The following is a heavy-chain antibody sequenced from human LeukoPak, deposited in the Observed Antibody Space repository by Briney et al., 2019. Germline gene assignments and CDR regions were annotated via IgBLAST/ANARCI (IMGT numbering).Heavy chain of an antibody. CDR3: ARDLNNWNYFNY. CDR2: INPKSGGT. CDR1: GGSLSSYA. V-gene: IGHV1-2*02. D-gene: IGHD1-20*01. J-gene: IGHJ4*02. Sequence: ASVKVSCKASGGSLSSYAINWVRQAPGQGLEWMGWINPKSGGTNYAQKFQGRVTMTRDTSISTAYMELSRLRSDDTAVYYCARDLNNWNYFNYWGQGTLVTVSS.